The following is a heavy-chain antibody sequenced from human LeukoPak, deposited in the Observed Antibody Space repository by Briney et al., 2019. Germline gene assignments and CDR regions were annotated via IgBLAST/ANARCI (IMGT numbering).Heavy chain of an antibody. Sequence: SETLSLTCTVSGGSISSSNYYWGWIRQPPGKGLEWIGSIYYSGNTYYNPSLKSRVTISVDTSKNQFSLKLTSVTAADTAVYYCARGSIAAAGTRGRNWFDPWGQGTLVTVSS. CDR3: ARGSIAAAGTRGRNWFDP. CDR1: GGSISSSNYY. CDR2: IYYSGNT. J-gene: IGHJ5*02. D-gene: IGHD6-13*01. V-gene: IGHV4-39*01.